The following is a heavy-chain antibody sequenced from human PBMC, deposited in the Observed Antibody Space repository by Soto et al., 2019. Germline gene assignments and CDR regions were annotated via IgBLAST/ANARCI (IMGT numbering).Heavy chain of an antibody. CDR3: ARETCASGGKSRFDY. CDR2: INEDGSDK. V-gene: IGHV3-7*01. Sequence: EVQLVESGGGLVQPGGSLRLSCVASGFTFSSHWMTWVRQAPGKGLEWVANINEDGSDKYYVGSVKGRFTISRDNAKNSRYLQFNSLGAEDTAVYYCARETCASGGKSRFDYWGQGTLVTVSS. J-gene: IGHJ4*02. D-gene: IGHD2-15*01. CDR1: GFTFSSHW.